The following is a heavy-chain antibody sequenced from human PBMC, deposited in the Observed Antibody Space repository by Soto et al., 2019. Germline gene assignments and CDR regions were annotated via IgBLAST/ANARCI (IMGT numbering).Heavy chain of an antibody. CDR2: ISGSGGST. D-gene: IGHD1-7*01. Sequence: EVQLLESGGGLVQPGGSLRLFCAASGFTFSSYAMNWVRQAPGKGLEWVSDISGSGGSTYYADSVKGRFTISRDNSENTVYLQRNSLRAEDTAIYFCVKGRGTITRYFGMDVWGQGATVTVSS. CDR1: GFTFSSYA. CDR3: VKGRGTITRYFGMDV. J-gene: IGHJ6*02. V-gene: IGHV3-23*01.